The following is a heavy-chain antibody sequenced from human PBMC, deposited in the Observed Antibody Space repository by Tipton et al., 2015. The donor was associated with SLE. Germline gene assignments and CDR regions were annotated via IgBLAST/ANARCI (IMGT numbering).Heavy chain of an antibody. CDR2: MYYTGSA. Sequence: LRLSCTVSGASISSHYWSWIRQPPGKGLEWIGYMYYTGSAHYNPSLRNRVTMSLDTSKNQLSLKLSSVTAADTAVYYCARTNLQGSLVDWYFDLWGRGTLVTVSS. J-gene: IGHJ2*01. CDR1: GASISSHY. CDR3: ARTNLQGSLVDWYFDL. V-gene: IGHV4-59*11. D-gene: IGHD5-24*01.